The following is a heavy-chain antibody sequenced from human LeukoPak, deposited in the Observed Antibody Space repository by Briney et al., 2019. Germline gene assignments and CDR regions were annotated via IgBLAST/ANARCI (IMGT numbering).Heavy chain of an antibody. CDR3: ARPGRSAALRPEYYYYGMDV. CDR1: GGTLSSYA. CDR2: IIPILGIA. D-gene: IGHD2-15*01. V-gene: IGHV1-69*04. Sequence: ASVKVSCQASGGTLSSYAISWVRQAPGQGLEWMGRIIPILGIANYAQKFQGRVTITADKSTSTAYMELSSLRSEDTAVSYCARPGRSAALRPEYYYYGMDVWGQGTTVTVSS. J-gene: IGHJ6*02.